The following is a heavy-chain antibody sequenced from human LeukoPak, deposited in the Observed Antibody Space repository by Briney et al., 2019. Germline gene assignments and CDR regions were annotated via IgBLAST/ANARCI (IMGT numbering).Heavy chain of an antibody. CDR2: ISSNGGST. D-gene: IGHD2-15*01. J-gene: IGHJ4*02. CDR3: ARPHCSGGSCYPYYFDY. V-gene: IGHV3-64*01. CDR1: GFTFSDYS. Sequence: GGSLRLSCEASGFTFSDYSMSWLRQAPGKGLEYVSAISSNGGSTYYANSVKGRFTISRDNSKNTLYLQMGSLRAEDMAVYYCARPHCSGGSCYPYYFDYWGQGTLVTVSS.